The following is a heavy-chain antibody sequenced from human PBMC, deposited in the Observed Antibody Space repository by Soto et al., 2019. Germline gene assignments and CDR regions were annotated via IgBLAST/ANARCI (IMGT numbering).Heavy chain of an antibody. J-gene: IGHJ4*02. Sequence: PGGSLRLSCAGSGFTFRSYWMSWVRQAPGKGLEWVANINQDGSDKFYMDSMKGRFTISRDNAGNSLYLQMNSLRAEDTAVYYCARVWNDGRIDYWGQGALVTVSS. CDR2: INQDGSDK. D-gene: IGHD1-1*01. CDR1: GFTFRSYW. V-gene: IGHV3-7*01. CDR3: ARVWNDGRIDY.